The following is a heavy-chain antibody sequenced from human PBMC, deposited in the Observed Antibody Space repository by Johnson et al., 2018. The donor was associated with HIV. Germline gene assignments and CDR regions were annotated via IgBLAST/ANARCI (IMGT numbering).Heavy chain of an antibody. CDR1: GFTFSSYV. CDR2: ISYDGSNK. CDR3: AKELVHTYYYDSSGYCAFDI. V-gene: IGHV3-30*18. Sequence: QVQLVESGGGVVQPGRSLRLSCAASGFTFSSYVMHWVRQAPGKGLEWVAVISYDGSNKYYADSVKGRFTISRENSKNTLYLQMNSLRAEDTAVYNCAKELVHTYYYDSSGYCAFDIWGQGTMVTVSS. J-gene: IGHJ3*02. D-gene: IGHD3-22*01.